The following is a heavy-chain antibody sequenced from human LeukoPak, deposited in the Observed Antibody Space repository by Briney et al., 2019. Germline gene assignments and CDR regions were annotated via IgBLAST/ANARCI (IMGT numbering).Heavy chain of an antibody. CDR2: IRGGGGST. CDR1: GFSFSSFA. Sequence: GGSLRLSCAASGFSFSSFAMTWVRQAPGKGLEWVSVIRGGGGSTTYADAVKGRFTISRDDSKNTVYLQMNSLRADDTAVYYCAKDHTSLSGLDYWGQGTLVTVSS. J-gene: IGHJ4*02. D-gene: IGHD6-19*01. CDR3: AKDHTSLSGLDY. V-gene: IGHV3-23*01.